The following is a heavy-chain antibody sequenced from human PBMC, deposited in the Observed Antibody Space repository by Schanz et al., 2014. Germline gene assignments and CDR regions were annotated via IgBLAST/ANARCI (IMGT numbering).Heavy chain of an antibody. CDR3: ARHGKYSSSWFDM. Sequence: QVQLQESGPGLVKPSETLSLTCTVSGGSISSYYWSWIRQPPGKGLGWIGYIYYSGSTNYNPSLKGRATKQVDPSKNQSPLRRSSVTAADTAVYYCARHGKYSSSWFDMWGQGALVIVSS. D-gene: IGHD6-13*01. J-gene: IGHJ5*02. V-gene: IGHV4-59*08. CDR1: GGSISSYY. CDR2: IYYSGST.